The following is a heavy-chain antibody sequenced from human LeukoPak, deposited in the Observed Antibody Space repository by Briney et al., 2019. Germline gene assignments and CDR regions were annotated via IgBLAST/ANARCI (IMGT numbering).Heavy chain of an antibody. V-gene: IGHV1-2*02. CDR3: ARAVPIVVVPAAPFDY. Sequence: ASVKVSCKASGYTFTGYYMHWVRQAPGQGLEWMGWINPNSGGTNYAQKFQGRVTMTRDTSISTAYMELSRLRSDDTAVYYCARAVPIVVVPAAPFDYWGQGTLVTVSS. J-gene: IGHJ4*02. CDR2: INPNSGGT. D-gene: IGHD2-2*01. CDR1: GYTFTGYY.